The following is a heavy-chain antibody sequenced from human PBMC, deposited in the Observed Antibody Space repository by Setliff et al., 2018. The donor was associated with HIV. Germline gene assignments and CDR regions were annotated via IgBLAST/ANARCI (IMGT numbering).Heavy chain of an antibody. V-gene: IGHV3-9*01. Sequence: GGSLRLSCVASGFTYDDYAMHWVRQVPGKGLEWVSGISWNSVGIGYADSVRGRFTISRDNAKNSLYLQMNNLRREDTALYSCATAAFYDTSGFYAQWGRGPLVTVSS. J-gene: IGHJ4*02. D-gene: IGHD3-22*01. CDR1: GFTYDDYA. CDR3: ATAAFYDTSGFYAQ. CDR2: ISWNSVGI.